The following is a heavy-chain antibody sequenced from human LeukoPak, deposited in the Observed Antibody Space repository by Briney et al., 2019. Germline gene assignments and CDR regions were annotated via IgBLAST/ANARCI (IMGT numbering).Heavy chain of an antibody. CDR3: ARSVISPSKRYYFDY. J-gene: IGHJ4*02. D-gene: IGHD2-21*01. CDR1: GGSISSGGYS. Sequence: SQTLSLTCAVSGGSISSGGYSWSWIRQPPGKGLEWIGYIYHSGSTYYNPSLKSRVTISVDRSKNQFFLKLSSVTAADTAVYYCARSVISPSKRYYFDYWGQGTLVTVSS. V-gene: IGHV4-30-2*01. CDR2: IYHSGST.